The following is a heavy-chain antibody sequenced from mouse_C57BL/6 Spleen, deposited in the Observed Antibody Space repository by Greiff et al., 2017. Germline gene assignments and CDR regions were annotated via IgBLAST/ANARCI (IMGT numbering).Heavy chain of an antibody. CDR3: APHYGSSSFAY. CDR2: IHPSDSDT. Sequence: VQLQQPGAELVKPGASVKVSCKASGYTFTSYWMHWVKQRPGQGLEWIGRIHPSDSDTNYNQKFKGKATLTVDKSSSTAYMQLSSLTSEDSAVYYCAPHYGSSSFAYWGQGTLVTVSA. J-gene: IGHJ3*01. CDR1: GYTFTSYW. V-gene: IGHV1-74*01. D-gene: IGHD1-1*01.